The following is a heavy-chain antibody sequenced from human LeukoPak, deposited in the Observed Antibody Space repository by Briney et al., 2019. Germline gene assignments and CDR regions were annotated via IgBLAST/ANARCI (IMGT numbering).Heavy chain of an antibody. CDR3: ARLLVVESRFDP. J-gene: IGHJ5*02. D-gene: IGHD2-15*01. V-gene: IGHV4-4*07. CDR2: IYASGST. CDR1: DGSINSYF. Sequence: PSETLSLTCTVSDGSINSYFWSWIRQPAGKGLEYIGRIYASGSTNYNPSLKSRVTMSVDTSKNQFSLKLTSVTAADTAVYYCARLLVVESRFDPGGQGTLVTVSS.